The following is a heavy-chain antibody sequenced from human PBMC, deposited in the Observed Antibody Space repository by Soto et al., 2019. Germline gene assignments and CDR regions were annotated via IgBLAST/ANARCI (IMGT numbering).Heavy chain of an antibody. CDR1: GFNFTTFA. D-gene: IGHD6-6*01. J-gene: IGHJ4*01. CDR3: AASYTSSSVSDF. Sequence: GASVKVCCKASGFNFTTFAVQWVRQARGQRLEWMGWIVIGSGNTNYAQKFQERVAITRDMSTTTAYMEMSSLTSDDTAVYYCAASYTSSSVSDFWGHGTLVTVSS. CDR2: IVIGSGNT. V-gene: IGHV1-58*01.